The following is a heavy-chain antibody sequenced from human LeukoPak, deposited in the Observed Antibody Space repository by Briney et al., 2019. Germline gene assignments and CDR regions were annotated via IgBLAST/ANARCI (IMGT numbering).Heavy chain of an antibody. Sequence: PGGSRSLSCAASGFTFSSNAMGWFRKAPGKGLEWVSVIGGSGGSTYYADSVKGRFTISRDNSKNTLYLQMNSLRAEDTAIYYCAKDRDIVVVPAAISYWGQGTLVTVSS. V-gene: IGHV3-23*01. CDR1: GFTFSSNA. CDR3: AKDRDIVVVPAAISY. CDR2: IGGSGGST. D-gene: IGHD2-2*02. J-gene: IGHJ4*02.